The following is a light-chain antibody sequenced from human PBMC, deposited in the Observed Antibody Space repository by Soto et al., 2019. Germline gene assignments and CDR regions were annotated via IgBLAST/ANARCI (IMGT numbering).Light chain of an antibody. V-gene: IGKV3-20*01. CDR1: QSVSSSY. J-gene: IGKJ4*01. Sequence: IVLTQSPGTLSLSPVERATLSCRASQSVSSSYLAWYQQKPGQAPRLLIYGASSRATGIPDRFSGSGSGTDFTRTISRLEPEDFAVYYCQQYGSSPLTFGGGTKVDNK. CDR2: GAS. CDR3: QQYGSSPLT.